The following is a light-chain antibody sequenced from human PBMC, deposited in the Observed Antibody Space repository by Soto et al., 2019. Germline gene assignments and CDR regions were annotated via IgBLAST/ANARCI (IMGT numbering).Light chain of an antibody. CDR2: GES. V-gene: IGKV1-39*01. CDR3: QQSFRTPWT. Sequence: DIQMTQSPPSLSASVGDSVTITCRASQNIRSYLNWYQQIPGKPPKLLVYGESSLHSGVPSRFSGSGTGTDFTLSIRSLQPEDSATYYCQQSFRTPWTFGQGTKVEIK. CDR1: QNIRSY. J-gene: IGKJ1*01.